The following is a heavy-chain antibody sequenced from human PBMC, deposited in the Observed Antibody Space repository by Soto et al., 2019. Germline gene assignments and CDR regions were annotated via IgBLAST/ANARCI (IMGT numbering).Heavy chain of an antibody. V-gene: IGHV1-69*02. D-gene: IGHD3-16*02. J-gene: IGHJ6*03. Sequence: ASVKVSCKASGGTFSSYTISWVRQAPGQGLEWMGRIIPILGIANYAQKIQGRVTITADKSTSTAYMEMSSLGSEDTAVYYCARGTLMITFGGVIVDPNDYYYYYMDVWGKGTTVTSP. CDR3: ARGTLMITFGGVIVDPNDYYYYYMDV. CDR2: IIPILGIA. CDR1: GGTFSSYT.